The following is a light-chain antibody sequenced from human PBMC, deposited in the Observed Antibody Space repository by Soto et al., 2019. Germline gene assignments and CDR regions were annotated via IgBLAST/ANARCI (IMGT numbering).Light chain of an antibody. CDR2: EDN. J-gene: IGLJ2*01. Sequence: QSALTQPASVSGSPGQSITISCTGSSSDVGNYNVVSWYQQPPGKAPKLIIYEDNKRPSGVSNRFSGSKSGDTASLTISGLQAEDEADYYCCSFAGSVIFGGGTKVTVL. CDR3: CSFAGSVI. V-gene: IGLV2-23*01. CDR1: SSDVGNYNV.